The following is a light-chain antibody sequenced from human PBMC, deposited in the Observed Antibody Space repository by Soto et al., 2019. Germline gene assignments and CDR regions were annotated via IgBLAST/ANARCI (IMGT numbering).Light chain of an antibody. CDR3: CSSGGSPTYV. V-gene: IGLV2-23*02. CDR2: EVT. CDR1: SGDIGGYNY. J-gene: IGLJ1*01. Sequence: QSALTQPASVSGSPGQSITISCTGTSGDIGGYNYVSWYQQHPGKAPKLLISEVTNRPSGVSNRFSGSKSGNTASLTISGLKVEDEADYYCCSSGGSPTYVFGTGTKLTVL.